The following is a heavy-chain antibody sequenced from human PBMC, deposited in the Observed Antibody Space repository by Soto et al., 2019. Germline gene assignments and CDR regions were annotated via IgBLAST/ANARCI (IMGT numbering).Heavy chain of an antibody. CDR3: ARTRGSYARDY. J-gene: IGHJ4*02. V-gene: IGHV1-18*01. CDR2: ISAYTGNT. D-gene: IGHD2-15*01. CDR1: GYTFTSYG. Sequence: QVQLVQSGAAVKKPGASVKVSCKASGYTFTSYGISWVRQAPGQGLEWMGWISAYTGNTNYAQKLQGRVTMTTHTSTSTAYMALRSLRSDDTAVYYCARTRGSYARDYGGQGPLVTVSS.